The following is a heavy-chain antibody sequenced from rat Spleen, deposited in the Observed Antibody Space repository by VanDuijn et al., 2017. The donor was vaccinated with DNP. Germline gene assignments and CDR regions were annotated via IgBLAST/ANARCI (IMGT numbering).Heavy chain of an antibody. CDR2: INSAGSS. CDR1: GYSITSGYG. V-gene: IGHV3-3*01. CDR3: ARWSRYFDY. J-gene: IGHJ2*01. Sequence: EVQLQESGPGLVKPSQSLSLTCSVTGYSITSGYGWNWIRKFPGNKLEWMGYINSAGSSNYNPPLKSQISITRDTSKNQFFLQVNSVTTEDTATYYCARWSRYFDYWGQGVMVTVSS.